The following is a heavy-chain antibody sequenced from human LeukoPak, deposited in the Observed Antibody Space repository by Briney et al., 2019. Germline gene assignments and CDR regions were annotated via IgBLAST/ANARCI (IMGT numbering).Heavy chain of an antibody. CDR2: IYASGNT. J-gene: IGHJ5*02. CDR1: GGSISSGSYY. Sequence: SETLSLTCTVSGGSISSGSYYWSWIRQPAGKGLEWIGRIYASGNTNSNPSLKSRVTISVDTSKNQFSLKLSSVTAADTAVYYCARERTYCGGDCYGWFDPWGQGTLVTVSS. D-gene: IGHD2-21*02. CDR3: ARERTYCGGDCYGWFDP. V-gene: IGHV4-61*02.